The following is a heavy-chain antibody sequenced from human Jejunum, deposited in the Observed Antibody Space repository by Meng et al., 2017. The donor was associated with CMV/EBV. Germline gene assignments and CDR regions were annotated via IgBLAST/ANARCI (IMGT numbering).Heavy chain of an antibody. V-gene: IGHV3-30*02. CDR2: MRYEGSNQ. Sequence: SGFSFSSYGMHLVRQAPGKGLEWLAFMRYEGSNQYYADSVKGRFTMSRDNSKNMVYLQMNSLRSDDTALYFCAKDMFSNFAFIDYWGQGSLVTVSS. J-gene: IGHJ4*02. CDR1: GFSFSSYG. D-gene: IGHD3-10*02. CDR3: AKDMFSNFAFIDY.